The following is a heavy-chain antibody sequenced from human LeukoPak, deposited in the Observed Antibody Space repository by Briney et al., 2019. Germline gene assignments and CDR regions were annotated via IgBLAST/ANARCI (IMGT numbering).Heavy chain of an antibody. D-gene: IGHD3-16*01. V-gene: IGHV4-59*01. CDR1: GGSMRNYY. CDR2: ISGSGST. Sequence: SETLSLTCTVSGGSMRNYYWSWIRQPPGKGLEWIGYISGSGSTDYNPSLKSRVTISIDTSKNQFSLRLSSVTAADTAVYYCAKRALTLMIPFGFGGRETLVPVPS. J-gene: IGHJ4*02. CDR3: AKRALTLMIPFGF.